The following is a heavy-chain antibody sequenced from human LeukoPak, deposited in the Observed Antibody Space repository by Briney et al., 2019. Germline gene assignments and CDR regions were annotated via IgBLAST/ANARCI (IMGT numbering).Heavy chain of an antibody. CDR2: ISPYNGNT. Sequence: ASVKVSCKTSGYTFNSYGISWVRQAPGQGLAWMGWISPYNGNTNYAQNLQGRVTMTEDTSTDTAYMELSSLRSEDTAVYYCATELGYSSGYYRDYWGQGTLVTVSS. V-gene: IGHV1-18*01. J-gene: IGHJ4*02. D-gene: IGHD3-22*01. CDR3: ATELGYSSGYYRDY. CDR1: GYTFNSYG.